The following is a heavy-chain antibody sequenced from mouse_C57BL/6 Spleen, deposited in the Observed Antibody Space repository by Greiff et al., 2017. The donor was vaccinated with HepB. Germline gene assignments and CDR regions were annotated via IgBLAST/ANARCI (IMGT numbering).Heavy chain of an antibody. J-gene: IGHJ4*01. CDR1: GYAFSSSW. D-gene: IGHD2-3*01. Sequence: VQLKESGPELVKPGASVKISCKASGYAFSSSWMNWVKQRPGKGLEWIGRIYPGDGDTNYNGKFKGKATLTADKSSSTAYMQLSSLTSEDSAVYFCAGGYDGYSYAMDYWGQGTSVTVSS. V-gene: IGHV1-82*01. CDR2: IYPGDGDT. CDR3: AGGYDGYSYAMDY.